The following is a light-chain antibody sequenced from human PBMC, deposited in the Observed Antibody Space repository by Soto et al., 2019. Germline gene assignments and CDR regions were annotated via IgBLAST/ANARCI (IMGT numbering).Light chain of an antibody. CDR2: AAS. CDR3: QHANSFPLT. CDR1: QGISSW. J-gene: IGKJ1*01. Sequence: DIQMTQSPSSVSSSVGDRVTITCRASQGISSWLAWYQQKPGKAPYLLLYAASSLQSGVPSRFSGSGSGTDFPLTISSLHPGDFANYYYQHANSFPLTFGPGTKVEIK. V-gene: IGKV1-12*01.